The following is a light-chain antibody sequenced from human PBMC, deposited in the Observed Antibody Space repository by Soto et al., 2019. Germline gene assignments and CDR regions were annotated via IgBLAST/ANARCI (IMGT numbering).Light chain of an antibody. J-gene: IGLJ1*01. Sequence: LAQPPSASGSPGQSVTISCSGTSSDVGAYNYVSWYQQHPGKAPRLLIYEVSQRPSGVPDRFSGSKSANTASLTVSGLQPEDEADYYCSSYAGTNNLLYVFGTGTKVTVL. V-gene: IGLV2-8*01. CDR3: SSYAGTNNLLYV. CDR2: EVS. CDR1: SSDVGAYNY.